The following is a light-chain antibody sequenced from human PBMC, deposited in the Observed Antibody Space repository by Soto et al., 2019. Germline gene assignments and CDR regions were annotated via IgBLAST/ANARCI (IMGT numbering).Light chain of an antibody. CDR3: AAWDDSLNGYV. V-gene: IGLV1-44*01. CDR2: SNN. Sequence: QSVLTQSPSASGTPGQRVTISCSEGSSNIGGNTVNWYQQLPGTAPKLLIYSNNQRPSGVPDRFSGSKFGTSASLAISGLQSEDEADYYCAAWDDSLNGYVFGTGTKVTVL. CDR1: SSNIGGNT. J-gene: IGLJ1*01.